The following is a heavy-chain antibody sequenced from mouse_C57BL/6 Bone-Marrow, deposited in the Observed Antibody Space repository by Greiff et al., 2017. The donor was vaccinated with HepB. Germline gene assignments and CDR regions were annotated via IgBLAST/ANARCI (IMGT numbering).Heavy chain of an antibody. CDR3: AREGNYDYFDY. V-gene: IGHV5-4*01. CDR1: GFTFSSYA. J-gene: IGHJ2*01. Sequence: EVNLVESGGGLVKPGGSLKLSCAASGFTFSSYAMSWVRQTPEKRLEWVATISDGGSYTYYPDNVKGRFTISRDNAKNNLYLQMSHLKSEDTAMYYCAREGNYDYFDYWGQGTTLTVSS. CDR2: ISDGGSYT. D-gene: IGHD2-1*01.